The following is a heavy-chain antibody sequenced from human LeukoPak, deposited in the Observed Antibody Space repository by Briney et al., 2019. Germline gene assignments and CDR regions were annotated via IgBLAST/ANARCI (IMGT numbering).Heavy chain of an antibody. Sequence: SETLSLTCAVYGGSFSGYYWSWIRQPPGKGLEWIGEINHSGSTNYNPSLKSRVTISVDTSKNQFSLKLSSVTAADTAVYYCARGPPRYTSYWGQGALVIVSS. V-gene: IGHV4-34*01. D-gene: IGHD5-18*01. CDR3: ARGPPRYTSY. J-gene: IGHJ4*02. CDR2: INHSGST. CDR1: GGSFSGYY.